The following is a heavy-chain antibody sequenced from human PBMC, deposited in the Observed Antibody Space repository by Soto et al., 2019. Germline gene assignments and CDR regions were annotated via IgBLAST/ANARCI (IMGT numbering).Heavy chain of an antibody. CDR3: ARGDCSGGRCYSEYFQH. CDR1: GGTFSSYT. V-gene: IGHV1-69*02. J-gene: IGHJ1*01. Sequence: ASVKVSCKAPGGTFSSYTISWVRQAPGQGLEWMGRIIPILGIANYAQKFQGRVTITADKSTSTAYMELSSLRSEDTAVYYCARGDCSGGRCYSEYFQHWGQGTPVTVSS. CDR2: IIPILGIA. D-gene: IGHD2-15*01.